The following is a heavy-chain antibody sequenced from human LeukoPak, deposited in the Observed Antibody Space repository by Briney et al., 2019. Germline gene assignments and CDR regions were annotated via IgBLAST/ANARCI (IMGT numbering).Heavy chain of an antibody. Sequence: SQTLLLTCAISGDSVSSNTAGWSWIRQSPSRGLEWLGRTYYRSKWYNDDAGSVKSRITINADTAKNQFSLQLNSVTPADTAVYYCARGGNYWPQWWFDPWGRGTLVSVSS. CDR3: ARGGNYWPQWWFDP. CDR2: TYYRSKWYN. J-gene: IGHJ5*02. V-gene: IGHV6-1*01. D-gene: IGHD1-26*01. CDR1: GDSVSSNTAG.